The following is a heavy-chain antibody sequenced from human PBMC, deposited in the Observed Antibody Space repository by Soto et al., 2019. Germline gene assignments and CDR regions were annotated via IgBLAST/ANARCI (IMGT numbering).Heavy chain of an antibody. Sequence: QVQLVESGGGVVQPGRSLRLSCAASGFTFSSYVMHWVRQAPGKGLEWVAVISYDGSNKYYADYVKGRFTISRDNSKNTLYLQMNSLRAEDTAVYYCAKDRHELYFYYGMDVWGQGTTVTVSS. CDR2: ISYDGSNK. CDR3: AKDRHELYFYYGMDV. V-gene: IGHV3-30*18. J-gene: IGHJ6*02. CDR1: GFTFSSYV. D-gene: IGHD1-7*01.